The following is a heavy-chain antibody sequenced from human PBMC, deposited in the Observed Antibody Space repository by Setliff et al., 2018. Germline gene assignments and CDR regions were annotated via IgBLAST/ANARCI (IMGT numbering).Heavy chain of an antibody. J-gene: IGHJ4*02. V-gene: IGHV3-33*03. CDR2: IWYDGSNE. Sequence: PGGSLRLSCAASGFTFRSYGMHWVRQSPGKGLEWVAVIWYDGSNEYYADSVKGRFIISRDNSKNTLYLQMNSLRAEDTAVYYCAKPLYCSGDSCLQDLSSGDRRYFDYWGQGTLVTVSS. CDR1: GFTFRSYG. D-gene: IGHD2-15*01. CDR3: AKPLYCSGDSCLQDLSSGDRRYFDY.